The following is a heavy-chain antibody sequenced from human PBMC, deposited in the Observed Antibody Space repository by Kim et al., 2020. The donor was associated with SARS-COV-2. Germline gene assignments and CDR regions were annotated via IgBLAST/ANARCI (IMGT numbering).Heavy chain of an antibody. V-gene: IGHV3-23*01. J-gene: IGHJ4*02. CDR3: AKDPYSNSWHSAYYFDY. D-gene: IGHD6-13*01. Sequence: VKSRFTISRDNSKNTLYLLMHSLRAEDTAVYYCAKDPYSNSWHSAYYFDYWGQGALVSVSS.